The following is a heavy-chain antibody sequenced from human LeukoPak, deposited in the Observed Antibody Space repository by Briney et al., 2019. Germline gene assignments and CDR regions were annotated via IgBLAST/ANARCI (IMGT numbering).Heavy chain of an antibody. V-gene: IGHV3-30-3*01. CDR2: ISYDGSNK. Sequence: GGSLRLSCAASGFTFSSYAMHWVRQAPGKGLEWVAVISYDGSNKYYADSVKGRFTISRDNPKNTLYLQMNSLRAEDTAVYYCARDLGDDYDFWSGYSTGNAFDIWGQGTMVTVSS. J-gene: IGHJ3*02. CDR3: ARDLGDDYDFWSGYSTGNAFDI. D-gene: IGHD3-3*01. CDR1: GFTFSSYA.